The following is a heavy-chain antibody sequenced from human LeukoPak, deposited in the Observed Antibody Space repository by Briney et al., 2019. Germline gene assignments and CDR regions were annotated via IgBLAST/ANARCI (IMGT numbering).Heavy chain of an antibody. CDR1: GFTFDDFA. Sequence: GGSLRLSCAASGFTFDDFAMHWVRQAPGKGLEWVSSISWNSGSIGYADSVKGRFTISRDNAKNSLYLQMNSLRAEDTALYYCAKDYYGSGSYNYFGYWGQGTLVTVSS. D-gene: IGHD3-10*01. V-gene: IGHV3-9*01. CDR3: AKDYYGSGSYNYFGY. J-gene: IGHJ4*02. CDR2: ISWNSGSI.